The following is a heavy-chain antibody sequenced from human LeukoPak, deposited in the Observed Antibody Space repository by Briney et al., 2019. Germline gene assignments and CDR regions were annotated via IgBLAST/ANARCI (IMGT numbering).Heavy chain of an antibody. D-gene: IGHD6-19*01. J-gene: IGHJ6*03. CDR1: GGSISSYY. Sequence: SETLSPTCTVSGGSISSYYWSWIRQPPGKGLEWIGYIYYSGSTNYNPSLKSRVTISVDTSKNQFSLKLSSVTAADTAVYYCARSEQFPYYMDVWGKGTTVTVSS. V-gene: IGHV4-59*01. CDR2: IYYSGST. CDR3: ARSEQFPYYMDV.